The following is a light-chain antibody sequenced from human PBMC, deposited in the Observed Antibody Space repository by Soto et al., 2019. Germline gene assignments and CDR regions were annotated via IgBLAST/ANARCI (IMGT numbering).Light chain of an antibody. CDR1: QSFSSW. J-gene: IGKJ5*01. V-gene: IGKV1-5*01. Sequence: DIHMTQSPSTLSASVGDTVTISCRASQSFSSWLAWYQQKPGKAPKLLIYDASSLESGVPSRFSGSGSGTEFTLTISSLQPDDFATYYCQQLDSMPITFGQGTRLEIK. CDR2: DAS. CDR3: QQLDSMPIT.